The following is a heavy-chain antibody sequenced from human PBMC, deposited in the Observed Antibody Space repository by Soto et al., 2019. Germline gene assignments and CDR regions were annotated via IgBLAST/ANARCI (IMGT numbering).Heavy chain of an antibody. CDR2: INHSGST. J-gene: IGHJ5*01. Sequence: SETLSLTCAVYGGSFSGYYWSWIRQPPGKGLEWIGEINHSGSTNYNPSLRSRVTISVDTSKNQFSLKLSSVTAADTAVYYCAKGYCSSTSCWDWFDSWGQGTLVTVSS. V-gene: IGHV4-34*01. CDR3: AKGYCSSTSCWDWFDS. CDR1: GGSFSGYY. D-gene: IGHD2-2*01.